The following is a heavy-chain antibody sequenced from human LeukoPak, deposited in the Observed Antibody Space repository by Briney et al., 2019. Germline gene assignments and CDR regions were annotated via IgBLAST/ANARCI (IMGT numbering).Heavy chain of an antibody. D-gene: IGHD7-27*01. CDR1: GFTFSSYS. J-gene: IGHJ4*02. V-gene: IGHV3-21*01. CDR2: IGSSSSYI. Sequence: PGGSLRLSCAASGFTFSSYSMNWVRQAPGKGLEWVSSIGSSSSYIYYADSVKGRFTISRDNAKNSLYLQMNSLRAEDTAVYYCARAINWVFDYWGQGTLVTVSS. CDR3: ARAINWVFDY.